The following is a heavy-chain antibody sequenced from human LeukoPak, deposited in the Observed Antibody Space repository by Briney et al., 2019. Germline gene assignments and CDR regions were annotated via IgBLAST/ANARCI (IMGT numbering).Heavy chain of an antibody. CDR3: AGRAAFDAFAI. D-gene: IGHD3-3*02. Sequence: SGTLSLTCAVSGGSISSSNWWSWVRQPPGKGLEWIGEIYHSGSTNYNPSLKSRVTISVDKPKNQFSLKPSSVTAADTAVYYCAGRAAFDAFAIWGQGTMVTVSS. CDR1: GGSISSSNW. V-gene: IGHV4-4*02. J-gene: IGHJ3*02. CDR2: IYHSGST.